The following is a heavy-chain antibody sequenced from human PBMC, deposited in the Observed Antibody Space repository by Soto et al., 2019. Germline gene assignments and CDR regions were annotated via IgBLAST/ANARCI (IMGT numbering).Heavy chain of an antibody. CDR3: ARDSEYYYDSRESAGYFQH. CDR2: IIPILGIA. J-gene: IGHJ1*01. V-gene: IGHV1-69*02. D-gene: IGHD3-22*01. CDR1: GGTFSSYT. Sequence: QVQLVQSGAEVKKPGSSVKVSCKASGGTFSSYTISWVRQAPGQGLEWMGRIIPILGIANYAQKFQGRVTITEDKSTSTACMELSSLRSEDTAVYYCARDSEYYYDSRESAGYFQHWGQGTLVTVSS.